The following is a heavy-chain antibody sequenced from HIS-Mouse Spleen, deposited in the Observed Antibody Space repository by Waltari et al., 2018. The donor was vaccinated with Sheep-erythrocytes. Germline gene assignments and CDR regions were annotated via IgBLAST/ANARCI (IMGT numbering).Heavy chain of an antibody. V-gene: IGHV3-74*01. D-gene: IGHD1-26*01. CDR1: GFTFSSYW. CDR3: ARETEWELSFDY. Sequence: EVQLVESGGGLVQPGGSLRLSCAASGFTFSSYWMHWVRQAPGQGLVWGSRINSDGSSTSYADSVKGRFTISRDNAKNTLYLQMNSLRAEDTAVYYCARETEWELSFDYWGQGTLVTVSS. J-gene: IGHJ4*02. CDR2: INSDGSST.